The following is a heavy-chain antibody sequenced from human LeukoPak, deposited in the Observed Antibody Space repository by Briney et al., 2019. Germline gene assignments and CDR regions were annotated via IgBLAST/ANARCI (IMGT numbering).Heavy chain of an antibody. CDR3: ATEYHRIAAPGGYMDV. CDR1: GYTFTDYY. CDR2: VDPEDGET. J-gene: IGHJ6*03. Sequence: GASVKVSCKASGYTFTDYYMHWVQQAPGKGLEWMGRVDPEDGETIYAEKFQGRVTITADTSTDTAYMELSSLRSEDTAVYYCATEYHRIAAPGGYMDVWGKGTTVTVSS. V-gene: IGHV1-69-2*01. D-gene: IGHD6-6*01.